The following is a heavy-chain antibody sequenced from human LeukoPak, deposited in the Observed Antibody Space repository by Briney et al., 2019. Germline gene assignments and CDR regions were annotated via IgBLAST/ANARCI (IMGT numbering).Heavy chain of an antibody. Sequence: ASAKVSCKASGYTFTGYYMHWVRQAPGQGLEWMGWINPNSGGTNYAQKFQGWVTMTRDTSISTAYMELSRLRSDDTAVYYCARGGYGSGSRNWFDPWGQGTLVTVSS. V-gene: IGHV1-2*04. CDR2: INPNSGGT. D-gene: IGHD3-10*01. J-gene: IGHJ5*02. CDR1: GYTFTGYY. CDR3: ARGGYGSGSRNWFDP.